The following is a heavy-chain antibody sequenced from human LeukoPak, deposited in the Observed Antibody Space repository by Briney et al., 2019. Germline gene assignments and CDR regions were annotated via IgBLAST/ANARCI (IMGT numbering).Heavy chain of an antibody. D-gene: IGHD2-8*02. CDR3: TRDSWSQIDYYYYMDV. J-gene: IGHJ6*03. CDR2: IIPLFGTA. Sequence: SVKVSSTASGGTFSIYPVSWVRQAPGQGLEWMGRIIPLFGTANYAQKFEGRVTISADEPPGTAYMELTSLRSEDTAVYYCTRDSWSQIDYYYYMDVWGKGTTVSVSS. V-gene: IGHV1-69*13. CDR1: GGTFSIYP.